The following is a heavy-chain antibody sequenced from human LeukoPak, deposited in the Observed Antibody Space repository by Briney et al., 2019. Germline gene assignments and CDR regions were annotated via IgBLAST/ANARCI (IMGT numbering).Heavy chain of an antibody. V-gene: IGHV4-39*07. D-gene: IGHD6-19*01. CDR2: IYYSGST. J-gene: IGHJ4*02. CDR3: ARERKAVAGDY. Sequence: PSETLSLTCTVSGGSISSSSYYWAWIRQPPGKGLEWIGTIYYSGSTYYNPSLKSRVIISVDTSKNQFSLKLSSVTAADTAVYYCARERKAVAGDYWGQGTLVTVSS. CDR1: GGSISSSSYY.